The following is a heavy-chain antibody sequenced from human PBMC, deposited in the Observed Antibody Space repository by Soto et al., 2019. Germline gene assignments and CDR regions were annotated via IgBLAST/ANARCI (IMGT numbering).Heavy chain of an antibody. D-gene: IGHD1-1*01. CDR2: ISWNSGSI. J-gene: IGHJ3*02. CDR3: AKDTKAVEGAFDI. CDR1: GFTFDDYA. V-gene: IGHV3-9*01. Sequence: VQLVESGGGLVQPGRSLRLSCAASGFTFDDYAMHWVRQAPGKGLEWVSGISWNSGSIGYADSVKGRFTISRDNAKNSLYLQMNSLRAEDTALYYCAKDTKAVEGAFDIWGQGTMVTVSS.